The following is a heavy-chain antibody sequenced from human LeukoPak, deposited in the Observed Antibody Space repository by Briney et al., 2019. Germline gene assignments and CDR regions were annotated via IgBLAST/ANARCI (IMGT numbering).Heavy chain of an antibody. V-gene: IGHV5-51*01. CDR2: IYPGDSDT. CDR3: VRESARLNWFDP. CDR1: AYGSTSCW. Sequence: KAVAYGSTSCWIGWWRWMPEPGLEWMGIIYPGDSDTRYTPSLPGQVTISADKSIHTAYLPWSSLQASATALYYCVRESARLNWFDPWGQGTLVTVSS. J-gene: IGHJ5*02.